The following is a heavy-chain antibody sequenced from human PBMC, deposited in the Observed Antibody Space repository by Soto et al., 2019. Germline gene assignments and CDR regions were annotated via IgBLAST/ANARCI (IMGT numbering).Heavy chain of an antibody. V-gene: IGHV1-18*04. CDR3: ARDGSMPSNAYYYYCMDV. D-gene: IGHD4-4*01. Sequence: QVQLVQSGAEVKKPGASVKVSCKASGYTFTSYGISWVREAPGLWLEWMGRISAYNGNTNCAQKLQGRVTMTTDTCTSTAYMELRGLRAGDTAVSYCARDGSMPSNAYYYYCMDVWGQGTKVTVSS. CDR2: ISAYNGNT. CDR1: GYTFTSYG. J-gene: IGHJ6*02.